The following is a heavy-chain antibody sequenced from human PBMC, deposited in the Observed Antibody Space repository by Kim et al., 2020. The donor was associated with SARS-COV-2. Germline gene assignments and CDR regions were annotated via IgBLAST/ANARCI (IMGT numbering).Heavy chain of an antibody. CDR3: ARDWSYGLDV. J-gene: IGHJ6*02. V-gene: IGHV3-74*01. Sequence: TTHADSVKSRITISRDNAKSTLSLHMNSLRPEDTAVYYCARDWSYGLDVWGQGTTVTVSS. CDR2: T.